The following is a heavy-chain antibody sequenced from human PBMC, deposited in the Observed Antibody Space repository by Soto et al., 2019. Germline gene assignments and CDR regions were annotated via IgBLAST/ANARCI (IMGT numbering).Heavy chain of an antibody. V-gene: IGHV1-2*02. CDR2: INPNSGGT. Sequence: ASVKVSCKTSGYSFAGHYLHWVRQAPGQGLDWMGWINPNSGGTIYAQRFQGRVTMTRDTSISTAYMVLTSLRSDDTAVYYCARDSQYDILTGYSRNAFDMWGRGTVVTVSS. D-gene: IGHD3-9*01. J-gene: IGHJ3*02. CDR1: GYSFAGHY. CDR3: ARDSQYDILTGYSRNAFDM.